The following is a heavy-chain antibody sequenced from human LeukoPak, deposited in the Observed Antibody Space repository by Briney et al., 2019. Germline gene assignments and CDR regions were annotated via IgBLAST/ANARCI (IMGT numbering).Heavy chain of an antibody. CDR1: GGSVSDYY. J-gene: IGHJ4*02. CDR2: IYYGGST. Sequence: SETLSLTCTVSGGSVSDYYWSWIRQPPGKGLEWIGYIYYGGSTNYNPSLKSRVTISVDTSKNQFSLKLSSVTAADTAVYYCARERGGDWGTRFDYWGQGTLVTVSS. V-gene: IGHV4-59*02. CDR3: ARERGGDWGTRFDY. D-gene: IGHD2-21*02.